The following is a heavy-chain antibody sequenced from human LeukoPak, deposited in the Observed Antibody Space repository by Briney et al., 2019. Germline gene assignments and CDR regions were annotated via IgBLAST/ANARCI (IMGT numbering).Heavy chain of an antibody. CDR3: ARDRRYFDPSPVDY. V-gene: IGHV1-2*02. J-gene: IGHJ4*02. Sequence: ASVKVSCKASGYTFTGYYMHWMRQAPGQGLEWMGWINPNSGGTNYAQKFQGRVTMTRDTSISTAYMELSRLRSDDTAVYYCARDRRYFDPSPVDYWGQGTLVTVSS. CDR1: GYTFTGYY. CDR2: INPNSGGT. D-gene: IGHD3-9*01.